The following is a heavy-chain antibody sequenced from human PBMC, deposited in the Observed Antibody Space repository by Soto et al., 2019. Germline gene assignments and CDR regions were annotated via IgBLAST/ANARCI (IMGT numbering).Heavy chain of an antibody. CDR3: TRAKVSGIAAALDY. CDR2: ISYDGSNK. J-gene: IGHJ4*02. Sequence: QVQLVESGGGVVQHGRSLRLSCDASGFTFSSYAMHWVRHAPGKGLEWVAVISYDGSNKYYADSVKGRFTISRDNSKNTLYVQMNSLRAEDTAVYYCTRAKVSGIAAALDYWGQGTLVTVAS. CDR1: GFTFSSYA. V-gene: IGHV3-30-3*01. D-gene: IGHD6-13*01.